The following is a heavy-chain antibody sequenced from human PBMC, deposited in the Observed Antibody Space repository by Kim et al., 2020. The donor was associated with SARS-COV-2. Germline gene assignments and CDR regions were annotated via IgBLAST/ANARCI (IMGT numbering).Heavy chain of an antibody. CDR3: AKAGRLSYYGSGSSDY. J-gene: IGHJ4*02. CDR2: ISGSGGST. D-gene: IGHD3-10*01. Sequence: GGSPRLSCAASGFTFSSYAMSWVRQAPGKGLEWVSAISGSGGSTYYADSVKGRFTISRDNSKNTLYLQMNSLRAEDTAVYYCAKAGRLSYYGSGSSDYWGQGTLVTVSS. V-gene: IGHV3-23*01. CDR1: GFTFSSYA.